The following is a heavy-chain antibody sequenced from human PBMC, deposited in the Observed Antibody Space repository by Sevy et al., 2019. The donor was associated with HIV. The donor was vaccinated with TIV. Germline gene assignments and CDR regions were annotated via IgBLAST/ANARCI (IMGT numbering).Heavy chain of an antibody. CDR3: ERFEYGDYVSHFEY. V-gene: IGHV4-39*01. D-gene: IGHD2-21*02. CDR1: GGSINSDSYY. Sequence: SENLSLTCTVSGGSINSDSYYWGWIRQPPGKGLEWIGNIYYSGTTYYNPSLKRRVTISVDTSKNQFSLKLSSVNAADTAVYYCERFEYGDYVSHFEYWGQGTLVTVSS. CDR2: IYYSGTT. J-gene: IGHJ4*02.